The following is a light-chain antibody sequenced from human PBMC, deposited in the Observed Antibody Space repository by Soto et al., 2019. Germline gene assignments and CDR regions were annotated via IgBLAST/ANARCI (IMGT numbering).Light chain of an antibody. CDR3: QSYDSSLSGSRV. Sequence: QSVLTQPPSLSRAPGQRVTISCTGSSSNIGAGYDVHWYQQLPGTAPKLLIYGNSNRPSGVPDRFSGSKSGTSASLAITGLQAEDEADYYCQSYDSSLSGSRVFGTGTKLTVL. CDR2: GNS. CDR1: SSNIGAGYD. J-gene: IGLJ1*01. V-gene: IGLV1-40*01.